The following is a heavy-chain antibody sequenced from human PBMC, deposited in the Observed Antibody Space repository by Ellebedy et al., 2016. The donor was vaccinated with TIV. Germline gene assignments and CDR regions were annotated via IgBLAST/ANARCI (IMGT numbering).Heavy chain of an antibody. CDR2: INHSGST. CDR1: GASISSYY. Sequence: SETLSLTCNVSGASISSYYWSWIRQPPGKGLEWIGEINHSGSTNYNPSLKSRVTISVDTSKNQFSLKLTSVTPADTAVYYCAREERPATGESWYYGMDVWGQGTTVTVSS. V-gene: IGHV4-34*01. CDR3: AREERPATGESWYYGMDV. J-gene: IGHJ6*02. D-gene: IGHD1-1*01.